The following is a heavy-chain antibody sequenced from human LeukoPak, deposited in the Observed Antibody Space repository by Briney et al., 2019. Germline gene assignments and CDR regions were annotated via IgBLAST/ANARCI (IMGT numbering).Heavy chain of an antibody. CDR2: TYYRSKWYN. CDR1: GDSVSSNSVT. D-gene: IGHD3-22*01. V-gene: IGHV6-1*01. CDR3: ARGALYYDSSGYDY. Sequence: PSQTLSLTCAISGDSVSSNSVTWNWIRQSPSRGLEWLGRTYYRSKWYNDYAVSVKSRITINPDTSKNQFSLQLNSVTPEDTAVYYCARGALYYDSSGYDYWGQGTLVTVSS. J-gene: IGHJ4*02.